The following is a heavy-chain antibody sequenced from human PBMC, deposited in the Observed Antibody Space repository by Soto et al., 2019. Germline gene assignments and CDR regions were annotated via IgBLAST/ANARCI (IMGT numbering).Heavy chain of an antibody. D-gene: IGHD2-8*01. Sequence: GASVKVSCKASGYTFTSYGISWVRQAPGQGLEWMGWISAYNGNTNYAQKLQGRVTMTTDTSTSTAYMELRSLRSDDTAVYYCARDNRKLQNCTNGVCPENDNWFDPWGQGTLVTVSS. CDR1: GYTFTSYG. J-gene: IGHJ5*02. CDR3: ARDNRKLQNCTNGVCPENDNWFDP. CDR2: ISAYNGNT. V-gene: IGHV1-18*01.